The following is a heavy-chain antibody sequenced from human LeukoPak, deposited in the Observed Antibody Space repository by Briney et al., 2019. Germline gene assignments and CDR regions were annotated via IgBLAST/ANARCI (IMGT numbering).Heavy chain of an antibody. CDR1: GFTFSSYW. Sequence: GGSLRLSCAASGFTFSSYWMDWVRQAPGKGLEWVSYISSSGSTIYYADSVKGRFTISRDNAKNSLYLQMNSLRAEDTAVYYCAELGITMIGGVWGKGTTVTISS. CDR3: AELGITMIGGV. J-gene: IGHJ6*04. D-gene: IGHD3-10*02. CDR2: ISSSGSTI. V-gene: IGHV3-48*03.